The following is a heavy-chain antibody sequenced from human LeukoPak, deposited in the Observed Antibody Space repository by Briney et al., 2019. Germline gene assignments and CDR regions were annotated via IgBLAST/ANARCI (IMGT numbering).Heavy chain of an antibody. CDR3: ASHDYGDYYYYGMDV. D-gene: IGHD4-17*01. Sequence: SCKASGGTFSSYAMHWVRQAPGKGLEWIGEINHSGSTNYNPSLKSRVTISVDTSKNQFSLKLSSVTAADTAVYYCASHDYGDYYYYGMDVWGQGTTVTVSS. V-gene: IGHV4-34*01. J-gene: IGHJ6*02. CDR1: GGTFSSYA. CDR2: INHSGST.